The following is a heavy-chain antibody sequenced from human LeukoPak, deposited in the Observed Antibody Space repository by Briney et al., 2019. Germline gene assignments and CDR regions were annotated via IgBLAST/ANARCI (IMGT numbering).Heavy chain of an antibody. CDR3: ARDQWLTSYGMDV. D-gene: IGHD6-19*01. V-gene: IGHV4-59*01. CDR1: GGSISSYY. Sequence: ETLSLTCTVSGGSISSYYWSWIRQPPGKGLEWVGYIYYSGSTNYNPSLKSRVTISVDTSKNQFSLKLSSVTAADTAVYYCARDQWLTSYGMDVWGQGTTVTVSS. CDR2: IYYSGST. J-gene: IGHJ6*02.